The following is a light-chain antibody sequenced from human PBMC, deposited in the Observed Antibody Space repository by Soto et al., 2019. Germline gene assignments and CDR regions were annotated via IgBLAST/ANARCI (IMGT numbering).Light chain of an antibody. CDR3: SSYTSSSTPYV. J-gene: IGLJ1*01. CDR2: EVS. CDR1: SSDVGAYNY. Sequence: QSALTQPASVSGSLGQSITISCTGTSSDVGAYNYVSWYQQHPGKAPKLMIYEVSNRPSGVSNRFSGSKSGNTASLTISGLQAEDEADYSCSSYTSSSTPYVFGTGTKLTVL. V-gene: IGLV2-14*01.